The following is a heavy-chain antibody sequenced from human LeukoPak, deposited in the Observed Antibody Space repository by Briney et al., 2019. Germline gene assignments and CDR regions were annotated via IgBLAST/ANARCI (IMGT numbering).Heavy chain of an antibody. CDR3: ATPGYCSGGSCSSFFQH. Sequence: ASVKVSCKASGGTFSSYAISWVRQAPGQGLEWMGWINPNSGGTNYAQKFQGRVTMTRDTSISTAYMELSRLRSDDTAVYYCATPGYCSGGSCSSFFQHWGQGTLVTVSS. CDR2: INPNSGGT. CDR1: GGTFSSYA. D-gene: IGHD2-15*01. V-gene: IGHV1-2*02. J-gene: IGHJ1*01.